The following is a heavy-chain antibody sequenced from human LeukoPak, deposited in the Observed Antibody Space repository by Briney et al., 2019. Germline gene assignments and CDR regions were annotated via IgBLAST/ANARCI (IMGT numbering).Heavy chain of an antibody. J-gene: IGHJ5*02. V-gene: IGHV3-74*01. CDR1: GFTFSSYL. Sequence: GGSLRLSCAASGFTFSSYLMNWVRQAPGKGLVWVSRINTDGTTTTYADSVRGRFTISRDNAKNTLYLQMNSLRAEDTAVYYCARLITLSDTGGTWGQGTLVTVSS. CDR2: INTDGTTT. CDR3: ARLITLSDTGGT. D-gene: IGHD2-8*02.